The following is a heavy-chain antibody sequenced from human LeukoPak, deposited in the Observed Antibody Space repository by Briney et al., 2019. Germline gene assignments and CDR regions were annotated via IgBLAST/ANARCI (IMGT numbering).Heavy chain of an antibody. CDR3: ARVTSGITGGTYYYYYMDV. Sequence: GGSLRLSCAASGFTFSSYGMHWVRQAPGKGLEWVAFIRYDGSNKYYADSVKGRFTISRDNPKNTLYLQMNSLRAEDTAVYYCARVTSGITGGTYYYYYMDVWGKGTTVTVSS. CDR1: GFTFSSYG. V-gene: IGHV3-30*02. D-gene: IGHD6-13*01. CDR2: IRYDGSNK. J-gene: IGHJ6*03.